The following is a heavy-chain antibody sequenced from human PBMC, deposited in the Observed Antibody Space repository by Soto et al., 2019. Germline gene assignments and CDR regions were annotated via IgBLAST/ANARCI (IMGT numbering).Heavy chain of an antibody. J-gene: IGHJ4*02. CDR1: GFTFSTQA. Sequence: EVQLLESGGGLVQPGGSRRLSCSASGFTFSTQAMAWVRQAPGKGVEWFSALISSGESPDYADSVKGRFTISRDNSKNTLYLQMNSLRAEDTAVYYCAKDLHGSGWSFDQWGQGTVVTVSS. D-gene: IGHD6-19*01. CDR3: AKDLHGSGWSFDQ. V-gene: IGHV3-23*01. CDR2: LISSGESP.